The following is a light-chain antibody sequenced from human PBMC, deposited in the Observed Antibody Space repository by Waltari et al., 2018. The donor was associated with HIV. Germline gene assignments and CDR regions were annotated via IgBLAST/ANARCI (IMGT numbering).Light chain of an antibody. CDR3: NSFTNSGTLE. V-gene: IGLV2-14*01. J-gene: IGLJ3*02. CDR1: SSNIGTSKY. Sequence: QSALTQPASVSGSPGQSITISCTGASSNIGTSKYVSWYLQRPGKAPQIIIYEVTNRPAGVSDRFSGPKSGNTASLTISRLQPEDEAVYFCNSFTNSGTLEFGGGTKLTVL. CDR2: EVT.